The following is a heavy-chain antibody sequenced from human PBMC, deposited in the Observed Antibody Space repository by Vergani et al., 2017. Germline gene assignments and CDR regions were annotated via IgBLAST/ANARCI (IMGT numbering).Heavy chain of an antibody. CDR3: AKDVLGDSSDLDS. CDR1: GFPFSSYA. D-gene: IGHD3-22*01. CDR2: ISRSGFNT. Sequence: HLLESGGGLVQPGGSLRLSCAASGFPFSSYALTWVRQAPGKGLEWVSTISRSGFNTYYAYYVKGRFTVSRDNSKNTLFLQMNSLRAGDTAVYYCAKDVLGDSSDLDSWGPGTLVTVSS. J-gene: IGHJ4*02. V-gene: IGHV3-23*01.